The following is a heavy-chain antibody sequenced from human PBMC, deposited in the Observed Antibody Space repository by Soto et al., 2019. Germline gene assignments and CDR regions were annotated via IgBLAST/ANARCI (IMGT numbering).Heavy chain of an antibody. V-gene: IGHV3-48*03. CDR1: GFTFSSYE. CDR3: ARGTTSSTSHHDY. Sequence: GGSLRLSCAASGFTFSSYEMNWVRQAPGKGLEWVSYISSSGSTIYYADSVKGRFTISRDNAKNSLYLQMNSLRAEDTAVYYCARGTTSSTSHHDYWGQGTLVTVSS. J-gene: IGHJ4*02. CDR2: ISSSGSTI. D-gene: IGHD2-2*01.